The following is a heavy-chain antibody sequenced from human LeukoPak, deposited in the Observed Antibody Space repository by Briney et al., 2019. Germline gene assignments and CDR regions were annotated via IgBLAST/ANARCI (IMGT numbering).Heavy chain of an antibody. D-gene: IGHD1-14*01. V-gene: IGHV3-23*01. J-gene: IGHJ4*02. CDR1: DSTFRPNA. CDR3: ATDVTGGAISF. Sequence: GGPRRPPWPASDSTFRPNAITWARQAQGRGWEGVSIITSSGGSTNYADSVKGRFTISRDNSKNTLYLQMNSLKPDDTAVYYCATDVTGGAISFWGQGALVTVSS. CDR2: ITSSGGST.